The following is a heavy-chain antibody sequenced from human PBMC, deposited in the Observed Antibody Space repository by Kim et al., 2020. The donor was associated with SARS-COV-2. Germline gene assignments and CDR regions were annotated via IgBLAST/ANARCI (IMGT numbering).Heavy chain of an antibody. CDR1: GFTFSSYG. J-gene: IGHJ4*02. CDR3: ARDTTVLLWFGTVVY. CDR2: IWYDGSNK. Sequence: GGSLRLSCAASGFTFSSYGMHWVRQAPGKGLEWVAVIWYDGSNKYYADSVKGRFTISRDNSKNTLYLQMNSLRAEDTAVYYCARDTTVLLWFGTVVYWGRGTLVTVSS. V-gene: IGHV3-33*01. D-gene: IGHD3-10*01.